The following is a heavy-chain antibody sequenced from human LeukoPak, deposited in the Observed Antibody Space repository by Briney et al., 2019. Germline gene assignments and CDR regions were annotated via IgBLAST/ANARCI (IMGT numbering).Heavy chain of an antibody. CDR3: ARGYSSGTPTNYFDY. J-gene: IGHJ4*02. D-gene: IGHD2-15*01. CDR1: GDSVSSNSAA. CDR2: TYYRSKWHN. Sequence: SQTLSLTCAISGDSVSSNSAAWNWIRQSPSRGLEWLGRTYYRSKWHNGYAVSVRSRITIDADTSKSQFSLQLNSVTPEDTAVYYCARGYSSGTPTNYFDYWSQGTLVTVSS. V-gene: IGHV6-1*01.